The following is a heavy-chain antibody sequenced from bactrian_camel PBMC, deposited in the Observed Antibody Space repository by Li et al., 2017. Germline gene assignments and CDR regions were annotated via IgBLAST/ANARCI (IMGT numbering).Heavy chain of an antibody. CDR1: GYTDSHNC. V-gene: IGHV3S26*01. CDR2: FDFNNGRT. Sequence: HVQLVESGGGSVQAGGSLLLSCEVSGYTDSHNCMSWFRQAPGKEREGVASFDFNNGRTTYADSVKGRFTISKDNAQNTLYLQLNSLMTNDTAMYYRVKGWVTDDDLPRVRTVGQGTQVTVS. J-gene: IGHJ4*01. D-gene: IGHD3*01.